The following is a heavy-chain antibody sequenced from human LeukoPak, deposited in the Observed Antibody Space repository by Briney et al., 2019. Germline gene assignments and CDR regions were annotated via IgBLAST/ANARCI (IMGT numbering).Heavy chain of an antibody. Sequence: SVNVSCKASGGTFSSYAISWVRQAPGQGLEWMGGIIPIFGTANYAQKFQGRVTITADESTSTAYMELSSLRSEDTAVYYCARDEAYCSGGSCGAFDIWGQGTMVTVSS. CDR2: IIPIFGTA. CDR3: ARDEAYCSGGSCGAFDI. D-gene: IGHD2-15*01. V-gene: IGHV1-69*13. CDR1: GGTFSSYA. J-gene: IGHJ3*02.